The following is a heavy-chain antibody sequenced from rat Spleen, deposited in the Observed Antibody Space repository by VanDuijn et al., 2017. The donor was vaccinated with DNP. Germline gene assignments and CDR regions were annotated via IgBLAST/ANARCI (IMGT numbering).Heavy chain of an antibody. V-gene: IGHV1-43*01. J-gene: IGHJ1*01. Sequence: QVQLRQSGAEPAKPGSSVKISCKASGYTFTTYYISWIKQTTGQGLDYIGYINTGSGGTNSNEKFKGKATLTVDKSSSTAFMQLSSLTPDGSAVYDCARGRGTYSGYNYGPWYFEFWGPGTMVTVSS. CDR3: ARGRGTYSGYNYGPWYFEF. CDR1: GYTFTTYY. D-gene: IGHD1-9*01. CDR2: INTGSGGT.